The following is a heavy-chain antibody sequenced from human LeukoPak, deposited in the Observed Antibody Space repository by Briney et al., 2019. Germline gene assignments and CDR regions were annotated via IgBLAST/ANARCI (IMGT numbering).Heavy chain of an antibody. CDR1: GGSISSGGYY. J-gene: IGHJ4*02. V-gene: IGHV4-31*03. CDR3: ARHYYDSSGPLS. D-gene: IGHD3-22*01. CDR2: IYYSGST. Sequence: SQTLSLTCTVSGGSISSGGYYWRWIRQHPGKGLEWIGYIYYSGSTYYNPSLKSRVTISVDTSKNQFSLKLSSVTAADTAVYYCARHYYDSSGPLSWGQGTLVTVSS.